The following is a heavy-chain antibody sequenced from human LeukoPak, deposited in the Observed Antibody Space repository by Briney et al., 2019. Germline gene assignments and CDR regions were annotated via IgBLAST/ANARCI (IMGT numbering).Heavy chain of an antibody. CDR2: IKQDGSEK. Sequence: GGSLRLSCAASGFTFRSYWMSWVRQAPGKGLEWVANIKQDGSEKYYVDSVKGRFTISRDNAKNSLYLQMNSLRAEDTAVYYCASPTCSSTSCYGYYFDYWGQGTLVTVSS. V-gene: IGHV3-7*01. CDR1: GFTFRSYW. D-gene: IGHD2-2*01. CDR3: ASPTCSSTSCYGYYFDY. J-gene: IGHJ4*02.